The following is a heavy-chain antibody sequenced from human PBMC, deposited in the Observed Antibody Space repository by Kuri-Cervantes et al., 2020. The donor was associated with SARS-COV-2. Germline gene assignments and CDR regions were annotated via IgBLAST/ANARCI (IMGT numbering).Heavy chain of an antibody. CDR2: ISSSGSTI. CDR1: GFTFRSYE. J-gene: IGHJ3*02. CDR3: ARPTGGYGAFDI. D-gene: IGHD1-14*01. Sequence: GESLKISCAASGFTFRSYEMNWIRQAPGKGLEWVSYISSSGSTIYYADSVKGRFTISRDNVKNLLYLQMNSLRAEDMGVYYCARPTGGYGAFDIWGQGTMVTVSS. V-gene: IGHV3-48*03.